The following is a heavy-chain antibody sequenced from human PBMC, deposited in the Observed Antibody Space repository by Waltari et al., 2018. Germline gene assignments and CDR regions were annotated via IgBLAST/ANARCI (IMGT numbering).Heavy chain of an antibody. CDR2: MFNGGST. Sequence: QLQLQESGPGLVKPSETLSLTCSVPGASISSSNYYWGWIRQPPGKGLEWIGGMFNGGSTYYNPSLKSRVTISVDTSKNQFSLRLNSVTAADTAIYYCARHGYSGGWFDPWGQGTLVTVSS. CDR1: GASISSSNYY. D-gene: IGHD4-17*01. V-gene: IGHV4-39*01. CDR3: ARHGYSGGWFDP. J-gene: IGHJ5*02.